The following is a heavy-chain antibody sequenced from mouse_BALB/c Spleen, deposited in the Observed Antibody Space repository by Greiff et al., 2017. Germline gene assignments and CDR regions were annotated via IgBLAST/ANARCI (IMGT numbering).Heavy chain of an antibody. CDR3: ARGDSSGYVYYYAMDY. J-gene: IGHJ4*01. CDR1: GYTFTDYN. CDR2: IYPYNGGT. Sequence: EVKLMESGPELVKPGASVKISCKASGYTFTDYNMHWVKQSHGKSLEWIGYIYPYNGGTGYNQKFKSKATLTVDNSSSTAYMELRSLTSEDSAVYYCARGDSSGYVYYYAMDYWGQGTSVTVSS. V-gene: IGHV1S29*02. D-gene: IGHD3-2*01.